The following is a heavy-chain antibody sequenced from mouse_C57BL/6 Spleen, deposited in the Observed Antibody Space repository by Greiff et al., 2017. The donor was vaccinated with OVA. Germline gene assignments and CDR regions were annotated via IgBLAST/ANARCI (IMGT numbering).Heavy chain of an antibody. V-gene: IGHV1-80*01. CDR2: IYPGDGDT. CDR1: GYAFSSYW. J-gene: IGHJ1*03. D-gene: IGHD1-1*01. Sequence: QVQLQQSGAELVKPGASVKISCKASGYAFSSYWMNWVKQRPGKGLEWIGQIYPGDGDTNYNGKFKGKATLTADKSSSTAYMQLSSLTSEDSAVYFCARMGYGSSYRYFDVWGTGTTVTVSS. CDR3: ARMGYGSSYRYFDV.